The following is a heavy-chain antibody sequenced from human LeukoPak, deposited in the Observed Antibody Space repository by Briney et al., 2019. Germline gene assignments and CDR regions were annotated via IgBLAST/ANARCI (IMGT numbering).Heavy chain of an antibody. V-gene: IGHV4-38-2*02. CDR3: ARGVRGYSYGYFDY. D-gene: IGHD5-18*01. Sequence: PSETLSLTCIVSGYSISSGYYWGWIRQPPGKGLEWIGNIFHSGSTFYNPSLQSRVTMSVDTSKNQFSLKLSSVTAADTAVYYCARGVRGYSYGYFDYWGQGTLVTVSS. CDR1: GYSISSGYY. CDR2: IFHSGST. J-gene: IGHJ4*02.